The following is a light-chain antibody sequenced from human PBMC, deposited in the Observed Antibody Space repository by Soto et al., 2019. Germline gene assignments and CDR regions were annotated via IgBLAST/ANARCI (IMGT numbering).Light chain of an antibody. CDR1: TSDVGSYNL. CDR3: CSHAGSSTHVV. J-gene: IGLJ2*01. CDR2: EVT. Sequence: QSVLTQPASVSGSPGQSITISCTGTTSDVGSYNLVSWYQHHPGKAPRLMIFEVTRRPSGVSNRFSGSKSGNTASLTISGLLAEDEADYYCCSHAGSSTHVVFGGGTSSPS. V-gene: IGLV2-23*02.